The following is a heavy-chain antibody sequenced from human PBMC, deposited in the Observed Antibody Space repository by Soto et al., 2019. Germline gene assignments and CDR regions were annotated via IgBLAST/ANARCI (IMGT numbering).Heavy chain of an antibody. CDR1: GGTFSSYT. V-gene: IGHV1-69*08. Sequence: QVQLVQSGAEVKKPGSSVKVSCKASGGTFSSYTISWVRQAPGQGLEWMGRIIPILGIANYAQKFQGRVTITADKSTSTAYMELSSLRSEDTAVYYCARDRGCSGGSCYATRGYYFDYWGQGTLVTVSS. CDR3: ARDRGCSGGSCYATRGYYFDY. J-gene: IGHJ4*02. CDR2: IIPILGIA. D-gene: IGHD2-15*01.